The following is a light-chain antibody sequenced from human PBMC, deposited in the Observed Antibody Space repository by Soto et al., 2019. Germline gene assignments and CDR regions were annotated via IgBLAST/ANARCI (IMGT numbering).Light chain of an antibody. Sequence: DIQLTQSPSFLSASVVDRVTITGLASQGISSDLAWYQQNPGKAPKLLIYDASSLGSGVPSRFSGSGSGTEFTLTISSLQPDDFAAYYCQQYNSYSTWTFGRGTKVDIK. CDR1: QGISSD. CDR2: DAS. CDR3: QQYNSYSTWT. V-gene: IGKV1-9*01. J-gene: IGKJ1*01.